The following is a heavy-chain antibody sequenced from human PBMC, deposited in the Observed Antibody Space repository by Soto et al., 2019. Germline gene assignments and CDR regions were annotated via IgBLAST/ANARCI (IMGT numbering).Heavy chain of an antibody. CDR1: GGTFSSYA. Sequence: SVKVSCKASGGTFSSYAISWVRQAPGQGLEWMGGIIPIFGAANYAQKFQGRVTITADESTSTAYMELSSLRSEDTAVYYCARGDYYYDSSGYYDHDAFDIWGQGTMVTVSS. CDR3: ARGDYYYDSSGYYDHDAFDI. CDR2: IIPIFGAA. V-gene: IGHV1-69*13. D-gene: IGHD3-22*01. J-gene: IGHJ3*02.